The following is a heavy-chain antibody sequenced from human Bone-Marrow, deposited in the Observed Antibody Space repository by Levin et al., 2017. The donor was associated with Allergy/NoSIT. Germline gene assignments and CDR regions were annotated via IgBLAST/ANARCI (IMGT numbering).Heavy chain of an antibody. CDR3: ARRVVVVPAAAATDYYYMDV. D-gene: IGHD2-2*01. Sequence: SQTLSLTCTVSGGSISSGGYYWSWIRQHPGKGLEWIGYIYYSGSTYYNPSLKSRVTISVDTSKNQFSLKLSSVTAADTAVYYCARRVVVVPAAAATDYYYMDVWGKGTTVTVSS. CDR1: GGSISSGGYY. J-gene: IGHJ6*03. V-gene: IGHV4-31*03. CDR2: IYYSGST.